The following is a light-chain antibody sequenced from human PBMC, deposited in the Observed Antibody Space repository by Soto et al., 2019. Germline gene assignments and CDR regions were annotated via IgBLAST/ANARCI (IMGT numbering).Light chain of an antibody. Sequence: QAVVTQEPSLTLSPGGTVTLTCGSSTGAVTNGHYPYWFQQKPGQAPRTLIYDTTNRHSWTPARFSGSLLGGKAALTISGLQTEDEADYYCCSYTITSTPFVFGTGTKVTVL. CDR2: DTT. V-gene: IGLV7-46*01. CDR3: CSYTITSTPFV. CDR1: TGAVTNGHY. J-gene: IGLJ1*01.